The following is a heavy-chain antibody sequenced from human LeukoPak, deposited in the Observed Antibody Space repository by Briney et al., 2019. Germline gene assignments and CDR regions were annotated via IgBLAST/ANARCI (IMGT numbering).Heavy chain of an antibody. J-gene: IGHJ2*01. D-gene: IGHD6-13*01. V-gene: IGHV3-23*01. Sequence: GGSLRLSCAASGFTFSSYAMSWVRQAPGKGREWVSAISGSGGSTYYADSVKGRFTISRDNSKNTLYLQMNSLRAEDTAVYYCAKVGDHYSSSRSYWYFDLWGRGTLVTVSS. CDR1: GFTFSSYA. CDR3: AKVGDHYSSSRSYWYFDL. CDR2: ISGSGGST.